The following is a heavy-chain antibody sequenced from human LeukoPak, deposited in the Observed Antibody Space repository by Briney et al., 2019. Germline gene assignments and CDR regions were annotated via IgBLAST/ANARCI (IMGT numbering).Heavy chain of an antibody. Sequence: SETLSLTCTVSGGSISSGDYYWSWIRQPPGKGLEWIGYIYYSESTYYNPSLKSRVTVSVDTSKNQFSLKLSSVTAADTAVYYCASLRELRFLEWSQNWFDPWGQGTLVTVSS. CDR2: IYYSEST. V-gene: IGHV4-30-4*01. CDR3: ASLRELRFLEWSQNWFDP. D-gene: IGHD3-3*01. J-gene: IGHJ5*02. CDR1: GGSISSGDYY.